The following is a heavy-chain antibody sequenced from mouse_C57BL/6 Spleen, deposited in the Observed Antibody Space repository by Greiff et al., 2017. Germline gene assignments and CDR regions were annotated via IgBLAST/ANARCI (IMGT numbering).Heavy chain of an antibody. CDR3: ASPNSFYDYDVFAY. J-gene: IGHJ3*01. D-gene: IGHD2-4*01. Sequence: QVQLQQSGAELVKPGASVKISCKASGYTFTDYYINWVKQRPGQGLEWIGKIGPGSGSTYYNEKFKGKATLTADKSSSKAYLQLSSLTSEDSAIYFCASPNSFYDYDVFAYWGQGTLVTVSA. V-gene: IGHV1-77*01. CDR2: IGPGSGST. CDR1: GYTFTDYY.